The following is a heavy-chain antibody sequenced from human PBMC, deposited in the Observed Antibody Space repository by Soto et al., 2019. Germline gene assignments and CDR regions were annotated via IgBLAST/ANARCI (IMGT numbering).Heavy chain of an antibody. V-gene: IGHV1-18*01. CDR1: GYTFTSYG. CDR3: ARDGKDEDILTGPDY. J-gene: IGHJ4*02. CDR2: ISAYNGNT. Sequence: GASVKVSCKASGYTFTSYGISWVRQAPGQGLEWMGWISAYNGNTNYAQKLQGRVTMTTDTSTSTAYMELRSLRSDDTAVYYCARDGKDEDILTGPDYWGQGTLVTVSS. D-gene: IGHD3-9*01.